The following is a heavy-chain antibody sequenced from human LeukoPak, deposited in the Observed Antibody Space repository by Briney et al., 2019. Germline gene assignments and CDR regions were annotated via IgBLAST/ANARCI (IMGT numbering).Heavy chain of an antibody. CDR3: ARGRYYGMDV. CDR1: GFTFSSYA. CDR2: ISGGGGST. V-gene: IGHV3-23*01. Sequence: GGSLRLSCAASGFTFSSYAMSWVRQAPGKGLEWVSAISGGGGSTYYADSVKGRFTISRDNAKNTLSLQVNSLRAEDTAVYFCARGRYYGMDVWGQGTTVTVSS. J-gene: IGHJ6*02.